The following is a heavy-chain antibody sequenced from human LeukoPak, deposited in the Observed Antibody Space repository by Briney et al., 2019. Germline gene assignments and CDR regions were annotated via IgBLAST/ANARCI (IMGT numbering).Heavy chain of an antibody. D-gene: IGHD3-10*01. V-gene: IGHV3-30-3*01. CDR1: GFAFSSYA. Sequence: GGSLRLSCAASGFAFSSYAMHWVRQGPGKGLEWVALVSYDGGSKYYADSVKGRITISRDNAKNSLYLQMNSLRAEDTAVYYCARRSGSGTYAFDIWGQGTMVTVSS. CDR3: ARRSGSGTYAFDI. J-gene: IGHJ3*02. CDR2: VSYDGGSK.